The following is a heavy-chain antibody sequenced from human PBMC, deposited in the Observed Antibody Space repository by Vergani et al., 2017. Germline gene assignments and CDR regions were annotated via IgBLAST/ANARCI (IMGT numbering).Heavy chain of an antibody. CDR1: GFTFSSYA. CDR2: ISGSGGST. J-gene: IGHJ4*02. D-gene: IGHD6-13*01. V-gene: IGHV3-23*01. Sequence: EVQLLESGGGLVQPGGSLRLSCAASGFTFSSYAMSWVRQAPGKGLEWVSAISGSGGSTYYADSVKGRFTISRDNSKNTLYLQMNSLRAEDTAVYYCAKGVRYSISWYGYYFDYWGQGTLVTVSS. CDR3: AKGVRYSISWYGYYFDY.